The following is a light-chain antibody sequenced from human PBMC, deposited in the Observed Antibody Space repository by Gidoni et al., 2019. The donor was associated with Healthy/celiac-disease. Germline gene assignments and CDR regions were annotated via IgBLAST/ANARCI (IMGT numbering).Light chain of an antibody. CDR2: GAS. J-gene: IGKJ5*01. CDR1: QSVSSSY. CDR3: QKYGSSPH. V-gene: IGKV3-20*01. Sequence: ELLFPQSPGTLSLSPGERATLSCRASQSVSSSYLAWYQQKPGQAPRLLIYGASSRATGIPDRVSGSGSGTDFTLTISRLEPEDFAVYYCQKYGSSPHFGQGTRLEIK.